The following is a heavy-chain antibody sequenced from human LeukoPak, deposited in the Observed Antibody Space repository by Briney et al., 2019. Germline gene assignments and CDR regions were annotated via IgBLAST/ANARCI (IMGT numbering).Heavy chain of an antibody. CDR2: INHSGST. Sequence: PSETLSLTCTVSGGSISSYYWSWIRQPAGKGLEWIGEINHSGSTNYNPPLKSRVTISVDTSKNQFSLKLSSVTAADTAVYYCARLDLDYYGSGSYGPFDYWGQGTLVTVSS. CDR3: ARLDLDYYGSGSYGPFDY. D-gene: IGHD3-10*01. V-gene: IGHV4-34*01. CDR1: GGSISSYY. J-gene: IGHJ4*02.